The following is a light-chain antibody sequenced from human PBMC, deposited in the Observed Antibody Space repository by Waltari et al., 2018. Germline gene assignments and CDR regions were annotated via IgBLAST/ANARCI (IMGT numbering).Light chain of an antibody. CDR1: QRVGGT. CDR2: GAS. J-gene: IGKJ1*01. CDR3: QHYVRLPAT. Sequence: IVLTQSPGTLSLSPGERPTLSCRASQRVGGTLAWYQQKPGQAPRLLMYGASIRAPGTPDRFSGTGSGTDFSLTISRLEPEDFAVYYCQHYVRLPATFGQGTKVEIK. V-gene: IGKV3-20*01.